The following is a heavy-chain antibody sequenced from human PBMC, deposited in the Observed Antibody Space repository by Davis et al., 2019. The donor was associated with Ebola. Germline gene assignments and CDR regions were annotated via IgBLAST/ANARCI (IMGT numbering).Heavy chain of an antibody. D-gene: IGHD2-15*01. CDR3: ARRILSESRGGMDV. J-gene: IGHJ6*02. V-gene: IGHV3-30*03. CDR2: ISYDGTNP. CDR1: GFTFSRFG. Sequence: GESLKISCAASGFTFSRFGMHWVRQAPGKRLEWVALISYDGTNPEYAASVKGRFVTSRDNSRNSLYLQMNSLRPEDTAVYFCARRILSESRGGMDVWGRGTTVVVSS.